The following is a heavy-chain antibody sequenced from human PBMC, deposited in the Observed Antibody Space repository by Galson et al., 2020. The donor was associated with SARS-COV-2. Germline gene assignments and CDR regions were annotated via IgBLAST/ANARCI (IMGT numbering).Heavy chain of an antibody. CDR2: IKQDGSEK. CDR1: GFTFSSYW. D-gene: IGHD6-6*01. Sequence: ETGGSLRLSCAASGFTFSSYWMSWVRQAPGKGLEWVANIKQDGSEKYYVDSVKGRFTISRDNAKNSLYLQMNSLRAEDTAVYYCARDGGSSSSEDNYYYYGMDVWGQGTTVTVSS. J-gene: IGHJ6*02. V-gene: IGHV3-7*05. CDR3: ARDGGSSSSEDNYYYYGMDV.